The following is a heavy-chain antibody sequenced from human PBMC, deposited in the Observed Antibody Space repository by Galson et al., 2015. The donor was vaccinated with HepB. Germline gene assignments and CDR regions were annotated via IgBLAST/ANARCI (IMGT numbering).Heavy chain of an antibody. J-gene: IGHJ4*02. CDR1: GFTFGAYA. D-gene: IGHD6-25*01. CDR3: ATHIPDDGVAAATFEH. Sequence: SLRLSCAVSGFTFGAYAMSWARQAPGKGLEWVGLIRSNAYGGTRDYAASLKGRYSIARDDSKSIVYLQMYSLKTEDTAVYYCATHIPDDGVAAATFEHWGRGTLVTVSS. V-gene: IGHV3-49*04. CDR2: IRSNAYGGTR.